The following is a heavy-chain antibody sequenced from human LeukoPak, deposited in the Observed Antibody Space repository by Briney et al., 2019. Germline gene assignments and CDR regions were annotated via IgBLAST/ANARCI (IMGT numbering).Heavy chain of an antibody. Sequence: SSESLSLTCTVSGGSISPYYWSCIRHPPGKGLEWIGYMYYIGNTNYNPSLKSRVNNSVDTSNNQSSLQPSSVSAADTAVYYCARRQLYLQGFDYWGQGTLVTVSS. CDR1: GGSISPYY. CDR2: MYYIGNT. V-gene: IGHV4-59*01. J-gene: IGHJ4*02. D-gene: IGHD1-1*01. CDR3: ARRQLYLQGFDY.